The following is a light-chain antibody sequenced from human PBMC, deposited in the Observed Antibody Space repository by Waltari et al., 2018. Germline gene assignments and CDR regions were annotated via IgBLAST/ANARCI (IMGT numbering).Light chain of an antibody. V-gene: IGLV4-69*01. CDR2: VNSDGSH. J-gene: IGLJ3*02. Sequence: QLVVTQSPSASASLGASVTLTCPLSSAHSSNVIAWRQQHPERGPRYWMKVNSDGSHSRGAEIPDRFSGSSSGAERYLTISNLQSEDEADYYCQTGGHGTWVFGGGTKLTVL. CDR1: SAHSSNV. CDR3: QTGGHGTWV.